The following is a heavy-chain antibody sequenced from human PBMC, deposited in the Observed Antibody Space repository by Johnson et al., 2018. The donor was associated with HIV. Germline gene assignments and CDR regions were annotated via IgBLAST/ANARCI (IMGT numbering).Heavy chain of an antibody. V-gene: IGHV3-30-3*01. J-gene: IGHJ3*01. D-gene: IGHD6-19*01. CDR1: GFTFNNYA. CDR2: TSYDGTYK. Sequence: VQLVESGGGVVHPGRSLRLSCAASGFTFNNYATHWVRQAPGKGLEWVALTSYDGTYKYYIDSVKGRFTVSRDNSNNILFLRMSSLRSDDTAVYFCARVQRSGWFHTDAFDLWGQGTMVTVSS. CDR3: ARVQRSGWFHTDAFDL.